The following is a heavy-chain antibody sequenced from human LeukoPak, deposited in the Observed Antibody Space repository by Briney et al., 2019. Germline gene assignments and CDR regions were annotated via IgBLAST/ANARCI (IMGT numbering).Heavy chain of an antibody. Sequence: ASVKVSCKASGYTFTSYYMHWVRQAPGQGLEWMGGIIPIFGTANYAQKFQGRVTITADKSTSTAYMELSSLRSEDTAVYYCARQGWPFYYMDVWGKGTTVTVSS. CDR3: ARQGWPFYYMDV. CDR2: IIPIFGTA. CDR1: GYTFTSYY. D-gene: IGHD6-19*01. V-gene: IGHV1-69*06. J-gene: IGHJ6*03.